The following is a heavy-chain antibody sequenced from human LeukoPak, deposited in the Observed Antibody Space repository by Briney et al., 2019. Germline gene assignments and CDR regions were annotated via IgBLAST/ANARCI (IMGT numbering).Heavy chain of an antibody. D-gene: IGHD2/OR15-2a*01. J-gene: IGHJ3*02. CDR3: ARDSTHDAFDI. V-gene: IGHV4-39*02. CDR2: ISYSGST. Sequence: PSETLSLTCTISGGSISSSSYYWGWIRQPPGKGLEWIGSISYSGSTYYNPSLKSRVTIFVDTSKDQFSLKLSSVTAADTAVYYCARDSTHDAFDIWGQGTMVTVSS. CDR1: GGSISSSSYY.